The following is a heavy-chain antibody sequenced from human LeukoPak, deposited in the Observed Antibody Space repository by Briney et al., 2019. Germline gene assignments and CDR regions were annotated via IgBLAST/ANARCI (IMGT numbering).Heavy chain of an antibody. J-gene: IGHJ4*02. CDR3: ARDRKAVAADY. D-gene: IGHD6-19*01. CDR2: IWPDGTNK. V-gene: IGHV3-33*08. Sequence: GGSLRLSCAASGFTFTSYSMTWVRQGPGKGLEWVAFIWPDGTNKYYRDSVKGRFTISRDNSKNTLYLQMNSLRAEDTAVYYCARDRKAVAADYWGQGTLVTVSS. CDR1: GFTFTSYS.